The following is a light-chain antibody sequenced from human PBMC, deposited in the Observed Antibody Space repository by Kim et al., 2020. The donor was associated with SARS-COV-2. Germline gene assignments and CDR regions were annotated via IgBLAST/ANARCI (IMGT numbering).Light chain of an antibody. CDR3: QQRSNWPLT. Sequence: FAPGERATLSCRASQSVSSYLAWYQQKPGQTPRLLIYDASNRATGIPARFSGSGSGTDFTLTISSLEPEDFAVYYCQQRSNWPLTFVGGTKVDIK. J-gene: IGKJ4*01. CDR2: DAS. CDR1: QSVSSY. V-gene: IGKV3-11*01.